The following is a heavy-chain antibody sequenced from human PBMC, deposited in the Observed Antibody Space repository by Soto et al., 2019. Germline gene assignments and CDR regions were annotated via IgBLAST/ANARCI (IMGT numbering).Heavy chain of an antibody. CDR3: GFAGESSCPFDY. Sequence: QVQLQESGPGLVKPSGTLSLTCAVSGGSISSSNWWSWARQPPGEGLVWIGEIIHGGSTNYTPSLKIRVTNKLDKWKTQCSLKLSSVTAADTAVYCCGFAGESSCPFDYWGQGTLVTVSS. D-gene: IGHD3-22*01. CDR2: IIHGGST. CDR1: GGSISSSNW. J-gene: IGHJ4*02. V-gene: IGHV4-4*01.